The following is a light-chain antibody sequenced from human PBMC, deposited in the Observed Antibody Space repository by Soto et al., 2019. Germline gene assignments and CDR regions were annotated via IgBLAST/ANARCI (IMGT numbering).Light chain of an antibody. Sequence: QSALTQPASVSGSPGQSITISCTGTSSDVGGYNYVSWYQQHPGRAPKLMFYEVSNRPSGVSNRFSASKSGNTASLIISGLQAEDEADYYCSSYTSSNTLVFGGGTKLTVL. V-gene: IGLV2-14*01. CDR3: SSYTSSNTLV. CDR1: SSDVGGYNY. CDR2: EVS. J-gene: IGLJ3*02.